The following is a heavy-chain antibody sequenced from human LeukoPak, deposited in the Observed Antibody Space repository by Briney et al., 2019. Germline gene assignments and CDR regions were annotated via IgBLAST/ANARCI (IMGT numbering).Heavy chain of an antibody. J-gene: IGHJ3*02. CDR1: GGSVSSGSYY. CDR3: ARAPDYYDSSGYYYEGAFDI. CDR2: IYYSGST. D-gene: IGHD3-22*01. Sequence: PSETLSLTCTVSGGSVSSGSYYWSWIRQPPGKGLEWIGYIYYSGSTNYNPSLKSRVTISVDTSKNQFSLKLSSVTAADTAVYYCARAPDYYDSSGYYYEGAFDIWGQGTMVTVPS. V-gene: IGHV4-61*01.